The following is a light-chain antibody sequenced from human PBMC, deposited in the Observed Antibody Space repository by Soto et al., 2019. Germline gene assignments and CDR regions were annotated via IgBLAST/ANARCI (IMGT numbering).Light chain of an antibody. CDR1: QSVSSY. Sequence: EIVLTQSPGTLSLSPGERSTLSCRASQSVSSYLAWYQQKPGQAPRLLIYDASNRATGIPARFSGSGSGTEFTLTISSLQPDDFATYYCQQYNSCSFGQGTKVDNK. CDR3: QQYNSCS. CDR2: DAS. V-gene: IGKV3-11*01. J-gene: IGKJ1*01.